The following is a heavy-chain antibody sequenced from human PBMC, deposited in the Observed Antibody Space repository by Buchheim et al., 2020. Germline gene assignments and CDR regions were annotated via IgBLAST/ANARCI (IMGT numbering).Heavy chain of an antibody. CDR1: GFTFSSYG. Sequence: EVQLLESGGGLVQPGGSLRLSCAASGFTFSSYGMSWVRQAPGKGLEWVSYISSSISTIFYADSVKGRFTISRDNAKNSLYLQMNSLRDEDTAVYYCARALTYSSSSRTFDYWGQGTL. D-gene: IGHD6-13*01. CDR3: ARALTYSSSSRTFDY. CDR2: ISSSISTI. V-gene: IGHV3-48*02. J-gene: IGHJ4*02.